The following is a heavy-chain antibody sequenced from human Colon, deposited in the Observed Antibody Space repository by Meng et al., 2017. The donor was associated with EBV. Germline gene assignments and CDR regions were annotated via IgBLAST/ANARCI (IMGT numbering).Heavy chain of an antibody. V-gene: IGHV4-34*01. CDR1: DGSFRDYY. CDR2: IDHRENT. D-gene: IGHD3-10*01. CDR3: ARRGPSGNFSP. J-gene: IGHJ5*02. Sequence: QVQVQQWGAGVLKPSDTLSRSCAVYDGSFRDYYWTWIRHPPGKGLEWIGEIDHRENTKYNPSLKSRVTISLDTAKKQFSLKVSSVTAADSAVYYCARRGPSGNFSPWSQGALVTVSS.